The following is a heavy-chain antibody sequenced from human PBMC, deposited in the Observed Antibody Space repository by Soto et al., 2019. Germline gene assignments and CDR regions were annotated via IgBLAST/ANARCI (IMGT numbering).Heavy chain of an antibody. CDR2: IYHSGST. D-gene: IGHD6-13*01. CDR1: GYSISSGYY. V-gene: IGHV4-38-2*01. J-gene: IGHJ4*02. Sequence: KPSETLSLTCAVSGYSISSGYYWGWIRQPPGKGLEWIGSIYHSGSTYYNPSLKSRVTISVDTSKNQFSLKLSSVTAADTAVYYCARRTAAGTYSYWGQGTLVTVSS. CDR3: ARRTAAGTYSY.